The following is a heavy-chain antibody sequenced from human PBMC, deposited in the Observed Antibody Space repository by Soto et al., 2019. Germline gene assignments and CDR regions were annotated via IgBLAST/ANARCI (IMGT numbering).Heavy chain of an antibody. CDR1: GYTFTSYL. V-gene: IGHV1-46*01. CDR2: INPSGGSA. J-gene: IGHJ4*02. D-gene: IGHD1-26*01. Sequence: GASVKVSCKASGYTFTSYLIHWVLQAPGQGLEWMGIINPSGGSANYAQKFQGRVTMTRDTSTSTVYMELSSLRSEDTAVYYCARVLGGATPFFVYWGQGTLVTVSS. CDR3: ARVLGGATPFFVY.